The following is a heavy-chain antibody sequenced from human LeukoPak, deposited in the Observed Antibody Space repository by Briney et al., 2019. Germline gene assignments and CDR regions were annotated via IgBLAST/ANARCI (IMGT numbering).Heavy chain of an antibody. J-gene: IGHJ5*02. Sequence: ASVKVSCKASGYTFTDYYVHWVQQAPGKGLEWIGRVDPEDGETIYAEKFQGRVTITADTSTDTAYMELSSLRSEDTAVYYCATVKEHKFWSGYYTDPQRWFDPWGQGTLVTVSS. D-gene: IGHD3-3*01. V-gene: IGHV1-69-2*01. CDR1: GYTFTDYY. CDR3: ATVKEHKFWSGYYTDPQRWFDP. CDR2: VDPEDGET.